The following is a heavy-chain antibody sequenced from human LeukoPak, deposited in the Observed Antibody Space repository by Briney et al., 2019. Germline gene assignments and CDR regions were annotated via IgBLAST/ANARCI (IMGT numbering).Heavy chain of an antibody. CDR3: ARDVSSMFPNWFDP. J-gene: IGHJ5*02. CDR1: GDSISSRTYY. CDR2: IWNSGST. V-gene: IGHV4-31*03. Sequence: KPSQTLSLTCSVSGDSISSRTYYWTWIRQHPEKGLEWIGYIWNSGSTNYNPALKSRVNISVDTSKNQFSLKLTSVTAADTAIYYCARDVSSMFPNWFDPWGQGILVIVSS. D-gene: IGHD6-6*01.